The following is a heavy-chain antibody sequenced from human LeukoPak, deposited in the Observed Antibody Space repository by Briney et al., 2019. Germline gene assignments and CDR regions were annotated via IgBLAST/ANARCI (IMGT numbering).Heavy chain of an antibody. J-gene: IGHJ4*02. D-gene: IGHD3-22*01. CDR1: GFTFSSYG. Sequence: GGSLRLSCAASGFTFSSYGMSWVRQAPGKGLEWVSSISSSSSYIYYADSVKGRFTISRDNAKNSLYLQMNSLRAEDTAVYYCTTEATINYYDSSGKLLALSYFDYWGQGTLVTVSS. V-gene: IGHV3-21*01. CDR2: ISSSSSYI. CDR3: TTEATINYYDSSGKLLALSYFDY.